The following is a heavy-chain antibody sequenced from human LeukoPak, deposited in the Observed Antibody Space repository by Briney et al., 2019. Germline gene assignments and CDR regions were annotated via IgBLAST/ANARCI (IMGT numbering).Heavy chain of an antibody. Sequence: PGGSLRLSCAASGFTFSSYGMHWVRQAPGKGLEWVAFVRYDGSNKYYADSVKGRFTISRDNSKNTLYLQMNSLRAEDTAVYYCAKVGDIVVVPAAARNYYYMDVWGKGTTVTVSS. CDR1: GFTFSSYG. J-gene: IGHJ6*03. V-gene: IGHV3-30*02. D-gene: IGHD2-2*01. CDR2: VRYDGSNK. CDR3: AKVGDIVVVPAAARNYYYMDV.